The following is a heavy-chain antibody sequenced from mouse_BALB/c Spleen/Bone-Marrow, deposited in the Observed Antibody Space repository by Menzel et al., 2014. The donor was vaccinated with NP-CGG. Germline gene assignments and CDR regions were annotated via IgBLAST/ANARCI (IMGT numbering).Heavy chain of an antibody. D-gene: IGHD1-1*01. CDR3: ARDSLYYGSSYWYFDV. CDR1: GFTFTDYY. J-gene: IGHJ1*01. V-gene: IGHV7-3*02. CDR2: IRNKANGYTT. Sequence: DVMLVESGGGLVQPGGSLRLSCATSGFTFTDYYMSWVRQPPGKALEWLGFIRNKANGYTTEYSASVKGRFTISRDNSQSILYLQMNTLRAEDSATYYCARDSLYYGSSYWYFDVWGAGTTVTVSS.